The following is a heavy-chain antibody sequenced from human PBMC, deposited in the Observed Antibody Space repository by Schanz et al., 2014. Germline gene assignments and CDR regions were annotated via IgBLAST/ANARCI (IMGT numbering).Heavy chain of an antibody. CDR3: AKHVRSLTGNDY. D-gene: IGHD3-9*01. CDR1: GFSFSIFA. J-gene: IGHJ4*02. Sequence: EVQVLESGEGLVEAGGSLRLSCAASGFSFSIFAMTWVRQAPGKGLEWVSGIEFSGGTTYYADSVKGRFTISRDNSKNALYLQMDSLRAEDTAVYYCAKHVRSLTGNDYWGQGTLVTVSS. V-gene: IGHV3-23*01. CDR2: IEFSGGTT.